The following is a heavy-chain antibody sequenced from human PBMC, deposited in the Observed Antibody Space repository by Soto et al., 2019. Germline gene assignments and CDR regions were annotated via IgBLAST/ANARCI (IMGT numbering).Heavy chain of an antibody. CDR3: ARVDLGYCSGGSCYSVDYYYYMDV. D-gene: IGHD2-15*01. CDR2: ISSSSSYI. CDR1: GFTFSSYS. V-gene: IGHV3-21*01. Sequence: GGSLRLSYAASGFTFSSYSMNWVRQAPGKGLEWVSSISSSSSYIYYADSVKGRFTISRDNAKNSLYLQMNSLRAEDTAVYYCARVDLGYCSGGSCYSVDYYYYMDVWGKGTTVTVSS. J-gene: IGHJ6*03.